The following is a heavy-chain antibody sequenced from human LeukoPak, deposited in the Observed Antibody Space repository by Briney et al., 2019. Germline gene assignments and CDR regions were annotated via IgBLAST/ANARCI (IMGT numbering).Heavy chain of an antibody. CDR2: IRYDGSNK. V-gene: IGHV3-30*02. CDR3: ARSPTVTTSDFYYYGMDV. J-gene: IGHJ6*02. Sequence: PAGSLRLPSAASGFTFSSYGMHWVRQAPGKGLQGGAFIRYDGSNKYYADSVKGRFTISRDNSKNTLYLQMNSLRAEDTAVYYCARSPTVTTSDFYYYGMDVWGQGTTVTVSS. D-gene: IGHD4-17*01. CDR1: GFTFSSYG.